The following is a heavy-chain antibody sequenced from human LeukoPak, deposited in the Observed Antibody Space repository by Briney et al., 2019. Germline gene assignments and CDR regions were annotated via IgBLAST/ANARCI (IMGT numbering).Heavy chain of an antibody. V-gene: IGHV4-34*01. D-gene: IGHD5-18*01. CDR3: ARGGYSYGSYYFDY. CDR1: GGSFSGYY. Sequence: SETLSLTCAVYGGSFSGYYWSWIRQPPGKGLEWIGEINHSGSTNYNPSLKSRVTTSVDTSKNQFSLKLSSVTAADTAVYYCARGGYSYGSYYFDYWGQGTLVTVSS. J-gene: IGHJ4*02. CDR2: INHSGST.